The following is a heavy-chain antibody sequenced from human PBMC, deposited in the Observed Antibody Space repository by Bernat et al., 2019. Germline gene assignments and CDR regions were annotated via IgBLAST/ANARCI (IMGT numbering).Heavy chain of an antibody. D-gene: IGHD3-10*01. Sequence: EVQLVESGGALIQPGGSLRLSCAASGFTFGNYGMNWVRQAPGKGLEWVSAISASGANTYYADSVKGRFTISRDNSKSALYVQMTSLRAEDTALYYCAKESGSRGPFDFWGQGTMVTVSS. CDR3: AKESGSRGPFDF. CDR1: GFTFGNYG. J-gene: IGHJ3*01. V-gene: IGHV3-23*04. CDR2: ISASGANT.